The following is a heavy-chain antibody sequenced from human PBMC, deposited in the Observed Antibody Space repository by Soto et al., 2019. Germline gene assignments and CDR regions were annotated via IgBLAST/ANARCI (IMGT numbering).Heavy chain of an antibody. CDR2: ISYDGNNK. J-gene: IGHJ5*02. V-gene: IGHV3-30*03. CDR1: GFTFSTYG. Sequence: QVQLVESGGGVVQPGRALRLSCAASGFTFSTYGFHWVRQAPGMGLEWVAVISYDGNNKYYADSVKGRFTISRDNSKNPLYGKMYSLRFEDAVILYGGRVCRNTPLIRFHPGAKGDLVGVPS. CDR3: GRVCRNTPLIRFHP. D-gene: IGHD2-15*01.